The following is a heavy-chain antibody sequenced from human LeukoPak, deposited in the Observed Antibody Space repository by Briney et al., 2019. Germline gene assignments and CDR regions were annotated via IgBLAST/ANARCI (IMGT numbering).Heavy chain of an antibody. J-gene: IGHJ4*02. D-gene: IGHD2-15*01. V-gene: IGHV3-30*18. CDR1: GFTFSSYG. CDR2: ISYDGSNK. Sequence: GGSLRLSCAASGFTFSSYGMHWVRQAPGNGLEWVAVISYDGSNKYYADSVKGRFTISRDNSKNTLYLQMNSLRAEDTAVYYCAKDGSPGYCSGGSCYANPFDYWGQGTLVTVSS. CDR3: AKDGSPGYCSGGSCYANPFDY.